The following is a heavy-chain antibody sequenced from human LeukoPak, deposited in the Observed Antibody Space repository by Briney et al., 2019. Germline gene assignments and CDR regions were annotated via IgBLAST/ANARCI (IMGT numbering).Heavy chain of an antibody. Sequence: GGSLRLSCAASGFTFISHTMSWIRQAPGKGLEWVSGVSGNGANTYYADSVKGRSTISRDKVVNTLYLQMNSLRAEDTAVYYCARGGLLFYWGQGTLVTVSS. V-gene: IGHV3-23*01. CDR3: ARGGLLFY. D-gene: IGHD2/OR15-2a*01. CDR2: VSGNGANT. CDR1: GFTFISHT. J-gene: IGHJ4*02.